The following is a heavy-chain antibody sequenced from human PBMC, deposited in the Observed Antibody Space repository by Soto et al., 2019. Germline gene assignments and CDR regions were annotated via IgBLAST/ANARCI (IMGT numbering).Heavy chain of an antibody. V-gene: IGHV1-18*01. CDR2: ISAYNGNT. CDR1: GYTFTSYG. CDR3: ARDSGTFGNNWFDP. D-gene: IGHD1-1*01. J-gene: IGHJ5*02. Sequence: EASVKVSCKASGYTFTSYGISWVRQAPGQGLEWMGWISAYNGNTNYAQKLQGRVTMTTDTSTSTAYMELRSLRSDDTAVYYCARDSGTFGNNWFDPWGQGTLVTVSS.